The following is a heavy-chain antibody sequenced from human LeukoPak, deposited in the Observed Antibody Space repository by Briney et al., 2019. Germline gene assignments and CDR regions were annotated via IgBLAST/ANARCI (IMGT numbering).Heavy chain of an antibody. CDR2: IKQDGSEK. Sequence: GGSLRLSCAASGFTFSSYAMSWVRQAPGKGLEWVANIKQDGSEKYYVDSVKGRFTISRDNAKNSLYLQMNSLRAEDTAVYYCAREQSDAFDIWGQGTMVTVSS. CDR1: GFTFSSYA. V-gene: IGHV3-7*01. D-gene: IGHD5-24*01. CDR3: AREQSDAFDI. J-gene: IGHJ3*02.